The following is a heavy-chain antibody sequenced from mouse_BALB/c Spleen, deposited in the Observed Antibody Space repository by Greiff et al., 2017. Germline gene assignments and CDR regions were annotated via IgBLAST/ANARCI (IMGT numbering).Heavy chain of an antibody. V-gene: IGHV2-9-2*01. Sequence: VKLVESGPGLVAPSQSLSITCTVSGFSLTSYDISWIRQPPGKGLEWLGVIWTGGGTNYNSAFMSRLSISKDNSKSQVFLKMNSLQTDDTAIYYCVRDGNFDDWGQGTTLTVSS. CDR2: IWTGGGT. CDR1: GFSLTSYD. CDR3: VRDGNFDD. D-gene: IGHD1-1*02. J-gene: IGHJ2*01.